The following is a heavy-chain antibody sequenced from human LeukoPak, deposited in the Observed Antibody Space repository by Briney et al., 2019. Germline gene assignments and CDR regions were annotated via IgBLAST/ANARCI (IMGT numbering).Heavy chain of an antibody. CDR3: ARGFVGKERLRFVEIDY. CDR2: ISYDGSNK. Sequence: PGRSLRLSCAASGFTFSNYAMHWVRQAPGKGLEWVAVISYDGSNKYYADSVKGRFTISRDNSKNTLYLQMNSLRAEDTAVYYCARGFVGKERLRFVEIDYWGQGTLVTVSS. J-gene: IGHJ4*02. CDR1: GFTFSNYA. D-gene: IGHD5-12*01. V-gene: IGHV3-30-3*01.